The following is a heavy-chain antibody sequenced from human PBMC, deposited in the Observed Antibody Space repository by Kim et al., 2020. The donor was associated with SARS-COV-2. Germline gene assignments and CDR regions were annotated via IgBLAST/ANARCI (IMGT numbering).Heavy chain of an antibody. J-gene: IGHJ4*02. V-gene: IGHV1-18*01. CDR3: ARDDKAYYYDSSGFDY. D-gene: IGHD3-22*01. Sequence: TLQGRVTMTTDTSTSTAYMELRSLRSDDTAVYYCARDDKAYYYDSSGFDYWGQGTLVTVSS.